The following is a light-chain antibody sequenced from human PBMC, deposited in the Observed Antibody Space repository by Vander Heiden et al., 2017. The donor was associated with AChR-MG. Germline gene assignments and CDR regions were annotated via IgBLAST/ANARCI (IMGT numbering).Light chain of an antibody. CDR2: DVS. CDR3: SSYTSSSILVV. Sequence: GSPGQSITISCTGTSSDVGGYNYVSWYQQHPGKAPKLMIYDVSNRPSGVSNRFSVSKSGNTASLTISGLQAEDEADYYCSSYTSSSILVVFGGGTKLTVL. CDR1: SSDVGGYNY. J-gene: IGLJ2*01. V-gene: IGLV2-14*04.